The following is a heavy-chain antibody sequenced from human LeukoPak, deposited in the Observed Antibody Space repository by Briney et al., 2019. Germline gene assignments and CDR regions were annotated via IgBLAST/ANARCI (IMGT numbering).Heavy chain of an antibody. D-gene: IGHD6-13*01. CDR3: VRSYSSSWYWFDP. CDR2: IYYSGST. V-gene: IGHV4-59*01. CDR1: GGSISSYY. J-gene: IGHJ5*02. Sequence: SETPSPTCTVSGGSISSYYWSWMLQPPGKGLVWIGYIYYSGSTNYNPSLKSRVTISVETSKSQFSLKLSSVTAADTAVYYCVRSYSSSWYWFDPWGQGTLVTVSS.